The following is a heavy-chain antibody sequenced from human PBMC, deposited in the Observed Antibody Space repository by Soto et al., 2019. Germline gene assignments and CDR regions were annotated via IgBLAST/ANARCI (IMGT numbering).Heavy chain of an antibody. D-gene: IGHD3-10*01. CDR2: MNPNSGNT. V-gene: IGHV1-8*01. CDR3: AHCIMGSGSYYNVWFGQ. Sequence: ASVKVSCKASGYTFTSYYINWVRQATGQGLEWMGWMNPNSGNTGYAQKFQGRVTMARNTSKNQVVLTMTNMDPADTGTYYCAHCIMGSGSYYNVWFGQWGQGTLVTVSS. J-gene: IGHJ5*02. CDR1: GYTFTSYY.